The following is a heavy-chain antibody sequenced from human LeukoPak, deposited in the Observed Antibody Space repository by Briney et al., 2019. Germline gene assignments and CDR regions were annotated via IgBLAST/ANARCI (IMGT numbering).Heavy chain of an antibody. CDR2: ISSSGSTI. Sequence: GGSLRLSCAASGFTFSSYEMNWVRQAPGKGLEWVSYISSSGSTIYYADSVKGRFTISRDNAKNSLYLQMNRLRAEDTAVYYCARRPHYGSGGPSFPDAFDIWGQGTMVTVSS. D-gene: IGHD3-10*01. CDR1: GFTFSSYE. J-gene: IGHJ3*02. V-gene: IGHV3-48*03. CDR3: ARRPHYGSGGPSFPDAFDI.